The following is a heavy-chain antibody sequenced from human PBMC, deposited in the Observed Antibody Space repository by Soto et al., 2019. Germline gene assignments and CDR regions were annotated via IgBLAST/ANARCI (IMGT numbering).Heavy chain of an antibody. CDR2: MGTACDI. CDR1: GFTFSSYG. D-gene: IGHD3-22*01. Sequence: GGSLRLSCAASGFTFSSYGMHWVRQATGKGLEWVSAMGTACDICYPGSVMGRFTIARENAKNSLYHQMNSPRAGDTAVYYWARVGNYYDSSGIDAFDIWGQGTMVTVSS. J-gene: IGHJ3*02. CDR3: ARVGNYYDSSGIDAFDI. V-gene: IGHV3-13*01.